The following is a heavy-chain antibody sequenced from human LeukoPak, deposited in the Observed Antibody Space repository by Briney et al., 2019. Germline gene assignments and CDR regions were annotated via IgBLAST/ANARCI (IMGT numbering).Heavy chain of an antibody. J-gene: IGHJ4*02. V-gene: IGHV4-39*01. Sequence: RXPPXXXXEXIGSIYYSGSTYYNPSLKSRVTISVDTSKNQFSLKLSSVTAADTAVYYCARHFLDIVLMVYAGIDYWGQGTLVTVSS. CDR2: IYYSGST. CDR3: ARHFLDIVLMVYAGIDY. D-gene: IGHD2-8*01.